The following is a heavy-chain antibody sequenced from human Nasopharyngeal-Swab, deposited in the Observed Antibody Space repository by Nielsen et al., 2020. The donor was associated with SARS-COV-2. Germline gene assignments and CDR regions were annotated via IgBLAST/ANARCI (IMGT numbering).Heavy chain of an antibody. CDR3: ARGRDCTNGVCYAGGADAFDI. Sequence: HAAGRVLEWMGIINPSGGSTSYAQKFQGRVTMTRDTSTSTVYMELSSLRSEDTAVYYCARGRDCTNGVCYAGGADAFDIWGQGTMVTVSS. V-gene: IGHV1-46*01. D-gene: IGHD2-8*01. CDR2: INPSGGST. J-gene: IGHJ3*02.